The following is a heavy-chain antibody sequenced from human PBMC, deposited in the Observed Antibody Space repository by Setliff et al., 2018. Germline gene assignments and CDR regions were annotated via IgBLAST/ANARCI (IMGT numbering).Heavy chain of an antibody. J-gene: IGHJ1*01. CDR2: IIGSGIST. CDR3: ARGGVAATAPNGL. D-gene: IGHD6-13*01. V-gene: IGHV3-23*01. Sequence: GGSLRLSCAASGFSFSSYAMSWVRQAPGKGLEWVSTIIGSGISTYYSDSVQGRFTISRDNHKNTLHLQMNSLRVEDTAIYYCARGGVAATAPNGLWGQGTLVTVS. CDR1: GFSFSSYA.